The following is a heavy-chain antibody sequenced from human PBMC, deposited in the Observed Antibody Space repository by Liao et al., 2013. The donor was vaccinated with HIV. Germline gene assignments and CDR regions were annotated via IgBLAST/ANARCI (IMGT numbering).Heavy chain of an antibody. D-gene: IGHD7-27*01. CDR1: GGSISGYY. CDR3: ARGVRNWGSSALVN. Sequence: QVQLQQWGAGLLKPSETLSLTCAVYGGSISGYYWTWIRQPPGKGLEWIGEINRSGSTNYNPSLKSRVTISVDTSKNQFSLNRSSVTAADTAVYYCARGVRNWGSSALVNWGQGTLVTVSS. J-gene: IGHJ4*02. CDR2: INRSGST. V-gene: IGHV4-34*01.